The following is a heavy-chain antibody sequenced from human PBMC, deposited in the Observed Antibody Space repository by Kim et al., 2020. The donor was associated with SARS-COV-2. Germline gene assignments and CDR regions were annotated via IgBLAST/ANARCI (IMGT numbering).Heavy chain of an antibody. J-gene: IGHJ4*02. V-gene: IGHV3-30*09. Sequence: GGSLRLSCAASGFTFNNYAMHWVRQAPGKGLEWVAIMSYNEKNKADSVKGRFAISRDNSKNTLYLQMNSLRTEDTAVYYCARGGGGDNGYYRPFDYGGQGTLVIVSS. CDR2: MSYNEKN. CDR3: ARGGGGDNGYYRPFDY. CDR1: GFTFNNYA. D-gene: IGHD3-3*01.